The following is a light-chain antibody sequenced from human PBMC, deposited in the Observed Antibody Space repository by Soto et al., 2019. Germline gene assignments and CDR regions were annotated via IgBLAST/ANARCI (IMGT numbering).Light chain of an antibody. Sequence: IVMTQSPATLSVSPGERATLSFRASQSVGRSLAWYQQKPGQAPRLLIYGTSARATGIPATFSGSGSGTDFTLTISSLEPEDFAVYYCHQRSNGPPWTFGQGTKVHIK. CDR1: QSVGRS. V-gene: IGKV3-15*01. CDR3: HQRSNGPPWT. J-gene: IGKJ1*01. CDR2: GTS.